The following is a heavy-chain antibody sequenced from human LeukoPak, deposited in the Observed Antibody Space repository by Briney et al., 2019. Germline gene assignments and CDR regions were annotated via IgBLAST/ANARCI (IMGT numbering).Heavy chain of an antibody. CDR2: ISYDGSNK. Sequence: GRSLRLSCAASGFTFSSYGMHWVRQAPGKGLEWVAVISYDGSNKYYADSVKGRFTISRDNSKNTLYLQMNSLRAEDTAVYYCAKAHVDTAMVLDYWGQGTPVTVSS. CDR3: AKAHVDTAMVLDY. V-gene: IGHV3-30*18. CDR1: GFTFSSYG. D-gene: IGHD5-18*01. J-gene: IGHJ4*02.